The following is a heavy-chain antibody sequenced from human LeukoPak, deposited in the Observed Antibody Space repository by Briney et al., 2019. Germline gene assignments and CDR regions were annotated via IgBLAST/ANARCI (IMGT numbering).Heavy chain of an antibody. J-gene: IGHJ5*02. D-gene: IGHD2-2*01. CDR1: GFTFSSYG. Sequence: GGSLRLSCAASGFTFSSYGMHWVRQAPGKGLEWVAFIRYDGSNKYYADSVKGRFTISRDNSKNTLYLQMNSLRAEDTAVYYCAKDNIPAAMLNWFDPWGQGTLVTVSS. V-gene: IGHV3-30*02. CDR3: AKDNIPAAMLNWFDP. CDR2: IRYDGSNK.